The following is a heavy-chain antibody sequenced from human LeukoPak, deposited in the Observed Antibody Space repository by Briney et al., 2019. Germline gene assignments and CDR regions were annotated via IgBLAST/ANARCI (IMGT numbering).Heavy chain of an antibody. CDR1: GFTFDDYA. CDR2: ISGSGGST. CDR3: AKGDGNMVRGVFGMDV. D-gene: IGHD3-10*01. Sequence: GGSLRLSRAASGFTFDDYAMHWVRQAPGKGLEWVSAISGSGGSTYYADSVKGRFTISRDNSKNTLYLQMNSLRAEDTAVYYCAKGDGNMVRGVFGMDVWGQGTTVTVSS. J-gene: IGHJ6*02. V-gene: IGHV3-23*01.